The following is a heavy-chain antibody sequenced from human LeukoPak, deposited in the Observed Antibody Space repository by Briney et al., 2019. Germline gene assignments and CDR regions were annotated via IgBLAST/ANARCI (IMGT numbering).Heavy chain of an antibody. Sequence: SETLSLTCTVSGGSISSYYWSWIRQPAGKGLEWIGRIYTSGSTNYNPSLKSRVTMSVDMSTNQFSLKLSSVTAADTAVYYCARAGDSSGYEYYFDYWGQGTLVTVSS. CDR3: ARAGDSSGYEYYFDY. J-gene: IGHJ4*02. CDR1: GGSISSYY. CDR2: IYTSGST. D-gene: IGHD3-22*01. V-gene: IGHV4-4*07.